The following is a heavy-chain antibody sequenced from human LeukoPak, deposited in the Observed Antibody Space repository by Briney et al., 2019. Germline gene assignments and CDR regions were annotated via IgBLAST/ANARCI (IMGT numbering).Heavy chain of an antibody. Sequence: ASVKVSCKASGYTFTSYAITGVRQAPGQGLERMGWISAYNGNTKYGQRLQGRVTMTTDTSTSTAYMELRSLRSDDTAVYYCARGPIIDIAIVPAADEYYYMDVWGKGTTVTVSS. J-gene: IGHJ6*03. V-gene: IGHV1-18*01. CDR3: ARGPIIDIAIVPAADEYYYMDV. CDR2: ISAYNGNT. D-gene: IGHD2-2*01. CDR1: GYTFTSYA.